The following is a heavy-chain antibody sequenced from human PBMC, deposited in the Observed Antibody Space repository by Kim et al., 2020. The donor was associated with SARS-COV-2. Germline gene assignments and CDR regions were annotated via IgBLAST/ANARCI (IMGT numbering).Heavy chain of an antibody. CDR1: GGSISSYY. CDR3: ARDYYDSSGYYTFDY. V-gene: IGHV4-4*07. Sequence: SETLSLTCTVSGGSISSYYWSWIRQPAGKGLEWIGRIYTSGSTNYNPSLKSRVTMSVDTSKNQFSLKLSSVTAADTAVYYCARDYYDSSGYYTFDYWGQGTLVTVSS. CDR2: IYTSGST. J-gene: IGHJ4*02. D-gene: IGHD3-22*01.